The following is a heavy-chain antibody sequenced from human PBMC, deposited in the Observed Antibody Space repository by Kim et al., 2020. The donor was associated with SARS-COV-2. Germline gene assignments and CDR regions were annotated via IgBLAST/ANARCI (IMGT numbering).Heavy chain of an antibody. Sequence: SVKVSCKASGGTFSSYAISWVRQAPGQGLERMGRIIPILGIANYAQKFQGRVTITADKSTSTAYMELSSLRSEDTAVYYCARVVTMVRGVTYYYYGMDVWGQGTTVTVSS. CDR2: IIPILGIA. CDR1: GGTFSSYA. D-gene: IGHD3-10*01. CDR3: ARVVTMVRGVTYYYYGMDV. V-gene: IGHV1-69*04. J-gene: IGHJ6*02.